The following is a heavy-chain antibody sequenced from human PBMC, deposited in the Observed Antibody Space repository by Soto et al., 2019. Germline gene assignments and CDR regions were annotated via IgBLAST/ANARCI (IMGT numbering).Heavy chain of an antibody. CDR3: ARGLRVRGVTPLYYCYPMAV. Sequence: QVQLVQSGPEVKKPGASVRVSCKASGYTFTTDDVNWVRQATGQGLEWMGWMNTNSGDTGYTQKFQGRVTMTRNTSISTAYMELSSLKSEDTAVYYCARGLRVRGVTPLYYCYPMAVWGKGTTVTVSS. CDR2: MNTNSGDT. D-gene: IGHD3-10*01. J-gene: IGHJ6*03. CDR1: GYTFTTDD. V-gene: IGHV1-8*01.